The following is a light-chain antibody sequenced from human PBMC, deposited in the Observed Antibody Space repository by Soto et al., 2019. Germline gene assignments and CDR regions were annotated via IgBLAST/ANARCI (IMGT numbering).Light chain of an antibody. Sequence: EIVLTQSPATLSLSPGERATLSCRASQSVSTYLAWYQQKPGQAPRLLIYDASNRATGIPARFSGSGSGTDFTLTISTLGPEDFSVYYCQQHINRLSFGGGTKVEIK. V-gene: IGKV3-11*01. J-gene: IGKJ4*01. CDR3: QQHINRLS. CDR2: DAS. CDR1: QSVSTY.